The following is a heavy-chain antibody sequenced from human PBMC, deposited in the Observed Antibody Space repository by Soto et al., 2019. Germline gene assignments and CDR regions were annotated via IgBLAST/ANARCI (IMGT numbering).Heavy chain of an antibody. V-gene: IGHV3-15*01. CDR3: ATGGYFLDY. CDR2: VKSKTDGGTT. J-gene: IGHJ4*02. CDR1: GFTFSNAW. D-gene: IGHD3-16*01. Sequence: EVQLVESGGGLVKSGGSLRLSCAASGFTFSNAWMNWVRQAPGKGREWVGRVKSKTDGGTTDYAAPVKGRLTISRDDSKNTVSLQMNSLKTEDTAVYYCATGGYFLDYWGQGTLVTVSS.